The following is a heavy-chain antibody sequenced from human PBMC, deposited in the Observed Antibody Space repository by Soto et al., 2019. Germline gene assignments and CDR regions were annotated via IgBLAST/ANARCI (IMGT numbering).Heavy chain of an antibody. CDR2: IWYDGSIK. V-gene: IGHV3-33*01. CDR3: ARIDCTGGNCKPYYHYGMDV. CDR1: GFTFNTYG. J-gene: IGHJ6*02. Sequence: QEQLVESGGGVVQPGRSLRLSCAASGFTFNTYGMHWVRQIPGKGLQWVAIIWYDGSIKYYADSVKGRFTISRDNSKNARYLQMDRLRDEDTVVYYCARIDCTGGNCKPYYHYGMDVRGQGTTVTVSS. D-gene: IGHD2-15*01.